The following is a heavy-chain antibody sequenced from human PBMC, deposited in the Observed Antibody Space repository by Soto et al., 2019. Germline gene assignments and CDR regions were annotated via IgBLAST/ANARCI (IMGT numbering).Heavy chain of an antibody. V-gene: IGHV1-18*01. CDR1: GYSFTSYG. Sequence: XPVKGSCNTFGYSFTSYGISWVRQATGQGLEWMGWINVYNGHAIYAQKLQGRVTMTRDTSTSTAYMDLRSLISDDTAVYYCARLYSRSGRYNWLDPLGPGNPGHRLL. CDR2: INVYNGHA. D-gene: IGHD6-13*01. J-gene: IGHJ5*02. CDR3: ARLYSRSGRYNWLDP.